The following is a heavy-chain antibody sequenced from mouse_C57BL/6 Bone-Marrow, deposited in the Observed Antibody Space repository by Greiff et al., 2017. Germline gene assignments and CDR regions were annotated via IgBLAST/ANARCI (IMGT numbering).Heavy chain of an antibody. D-gene: IGHD2-1*01. CDR1: GYTFTSYG. Sequence: QVQLQQSGAELARPGASVKLSCKASGYTFTSYGISWVKQRTGQGLEWIGEIYPRSGNTYSNEKFKGKATLTADKSSSTAYMELRSLTSEDSSVYFCASVGILDGNYVDYWGQGTTLTVSS. CDR2: IYPRSGNT. J-gene: IGHJ2*01. V-gene: IGHV1-81*01. CDR3: ASVGILDGNYVDY.